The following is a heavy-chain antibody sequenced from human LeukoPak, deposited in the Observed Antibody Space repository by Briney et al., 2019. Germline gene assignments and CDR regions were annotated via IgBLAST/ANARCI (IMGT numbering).Heavy chain of an antibody. CDR3: ARESRFLEWSADY. CDR1: VGSISSGDYY. J-gene: IGHJ4*02. D-gene: IGHD3-3*01. CDR2: IYYSGST. Sequence: PSETLSLTCPFSVGSISSGDYYWSWIRQPPGKGLEWIGYIYYSGSTYYNPSLKSRVTISVDTSKNQFSLKLSSVTAADTAVYYCARESRFLEWSADYWGQGTLVTVSS. V-gene: IGHV4-30-4*08.